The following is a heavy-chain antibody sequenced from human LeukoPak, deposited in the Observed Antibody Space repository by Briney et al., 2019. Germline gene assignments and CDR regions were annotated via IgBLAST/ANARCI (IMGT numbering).Heavy chain of an antibody. CDR1: GFTFSSYG. J-gene: IGHJ4*02. CDR2: IRYDGSNK. Sequence: GGSLRLSCAASGFTFSSYGMHWVRQAPGKGLEWVAFIRYDGSNKYYADSVKGRFTISRDNSKNTLYLQMNSLRAEDTAVYYCARDWYHAIDYWGQGALVTVSS. V-gene: IGHV3-30*02. D-gene: IGHD1-14*01. CDR3: ARDWYHAIDY.